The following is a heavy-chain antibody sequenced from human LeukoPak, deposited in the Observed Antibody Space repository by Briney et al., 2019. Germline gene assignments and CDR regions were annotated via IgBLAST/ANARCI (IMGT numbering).Heavy chain of an antibody. V-gene: IGHV3-48*03. J-gene: IGHJ4*02. CDR3: TRDQGWQQFDS. D-gene: IGHD5-24*01. CDR1: GFTFSSYD. Sequence: GGSLRLSCAASGFTFSSYDMNWVRQAPGKGLEWVSYISSSGSTIYYADSVKGRFTISRDNAKNSLYLQMNSLRDDDTAVYFCTRDQGWQQFDSWGQGTLVTVSS. CDR2: ISSSGSTI.